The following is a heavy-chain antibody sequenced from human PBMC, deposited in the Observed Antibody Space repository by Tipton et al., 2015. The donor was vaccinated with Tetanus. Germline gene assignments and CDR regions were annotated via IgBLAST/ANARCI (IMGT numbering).Heavy chain of an antibody. V-gene: IGHV5-51*01. CDR1: GYRFTGYW. Sequence: QLVQSGAEVKKAGESLKISCKGSGYRFTGYWIGWVRQMPGKGLEWMGIIYPDDSDTKYSPSFQGQVTISVDKSINTAYLQWSSLKASDTAMYFCARLGRQGGALRKLYYYYFLDVRGKGTTVTVSS. D-gene: IGHD3-16*01. CDR3: ARLGRQGGALRKLYYYYFLDV. J-gene: IGHJ6*03. CDR2: IYPDDSDT.